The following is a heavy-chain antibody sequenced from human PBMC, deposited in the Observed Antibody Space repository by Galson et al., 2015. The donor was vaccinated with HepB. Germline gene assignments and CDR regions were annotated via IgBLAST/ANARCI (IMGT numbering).Heavy chain of an antibody. CDR3: TTDRWRVEMLDY. CDR2: IKSKTDGGTT. D-gene: IGHD5-24*01. J-gene: IGHJ4*02. V-gene: IGHV3-15*01. CDR1: GFTFTNAW. Sequence: SLRLSCAASGFTFTNAWMSWVRQAPGKGLEWVGRIKSKTDGGTTDYAAPVKGRFTISRDDSKNTLYLQMNSLKTEDTAVYYCTTDRWRVEMLDYWGQGTLVTVSS.